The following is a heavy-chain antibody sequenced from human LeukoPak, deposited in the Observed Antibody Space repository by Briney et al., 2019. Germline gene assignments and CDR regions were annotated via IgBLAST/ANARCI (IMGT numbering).Heavy chain of an antibody. CDR2: ISSSGSTI. V-gene: IGHV3-11*01. J-gene: IGHJ3*02. Sequence: GGSLRLSCAASGFTFSDYYMSWIRQAPGKGLEWVSYISSSGSTIYYADSVKGRFTISRDNAKNSLYLQMNSLRAEDTAVYYCASWSIGGKVMQPDAFDIWGQGTMVTVSS. CDR1: GFTFSDYY. D-gene: IGHD2-21*01. CDR3: ASWSIGGKVMQPDAFDI.